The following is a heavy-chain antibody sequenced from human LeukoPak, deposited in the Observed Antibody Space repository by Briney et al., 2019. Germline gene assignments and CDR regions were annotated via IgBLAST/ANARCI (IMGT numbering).Heavy chain of an antibody. CDR3: AKDEVTRGYYHVDV. V-gene: IGHV3-66*01. Sequence: GGSLRLSCAASGFTVSSNYMSWVRQAPGKGLEWVSVIYSGGRTYYADSVKGRFTISRDNSKNTLYLQMNSLRTEDTAVYYCAKDEVTRGYYHVDVWGKGTTVTVSS. CDR2: IYSGGRT. CDR1: GFTVSSNY. D-gene: IGHD4-11*01. J-gene: IGHJ6*03.